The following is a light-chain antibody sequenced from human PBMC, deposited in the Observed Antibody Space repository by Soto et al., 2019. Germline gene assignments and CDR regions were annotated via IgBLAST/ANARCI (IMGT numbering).Light chain of an antibody. CDR1: QSISSY. Sequence: IQLTQSPSFLSASVGDRVTITCRASQSISSYLNWYQQKPGKAPKLLIYDASSLESGVPSRFSGSGSGTEFTLTISSLQPDDFATYYCQQYNSYITFGQGTRLEI. V-gene: IGKV1-5*01. CDR2: DAS. CDR3: QQYNSYIT. J-gene: IGKJ5*01.